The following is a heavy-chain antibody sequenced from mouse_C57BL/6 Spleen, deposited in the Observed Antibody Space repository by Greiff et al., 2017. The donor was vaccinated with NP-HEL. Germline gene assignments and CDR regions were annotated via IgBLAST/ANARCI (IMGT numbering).Heavy chain of an antibody. V-gene: IGHV5-17*01. CDR1: GFTFSDYG. Sequence: EVKLVESGGGLVKPGGSLKLSCAASGFTFSDYGMHWVRQAPEKGLEWVAYISSGSSTIYYADTVKGRFTISRDNAKNTLFLQMTSLRSEDTAMYYCARGATVVAPWYFDVWGTGTTVTVSS. J-gene: IGHJ1*03. D-gene: IGHD1-1*01. CDR3: ARGATVVAPWYFDV. CDR2: ISSGSSTI.